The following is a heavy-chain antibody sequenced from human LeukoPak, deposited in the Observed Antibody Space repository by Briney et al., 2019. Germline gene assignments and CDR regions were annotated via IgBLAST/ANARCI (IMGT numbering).Heavy chain of an antibody. V-gene: IGHV4-30-4*08. D-gene: IGHD3-22*01. CDR2: IYYSGST. Sequence: SETLSLTCAVYGGSFSGYYWSWIRQPPGKGLEWIGYIYYSGSTYYNPSLKSRVTISVDTSKNQFSLKLSSVTAADTAVYYCAREPGRYYDSSGYYSKLNDAFDIWGQGTMVTVSS. CDR1: GGSFSGYY. CDR3: AREPGRYYDSSGYYSKLNDAFDI. J-gene: IGHJ3*02.